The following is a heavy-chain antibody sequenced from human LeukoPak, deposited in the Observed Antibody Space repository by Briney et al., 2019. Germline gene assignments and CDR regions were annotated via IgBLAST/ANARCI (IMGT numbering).Heavy chain of an antibody. CDR3: AKTADTNYGSGSYLDY. Sequence: GGSLRLSCAASGFTFSSYEMNWVRQAPGKGLEWVSYISSSGSTIYYADSVKGRFTIPRDNAKNSLYLQMNSLRAEDTAVYYCAKTADTNYGSGSYLDYWGQGTLVTVSS. J-gene: IGHJ4*02. CDR2: ISSSGSTI. V-gene: IGHV3-48*03. CDR1: GFTFSSYE. D-gene: IGHD3-10*01.